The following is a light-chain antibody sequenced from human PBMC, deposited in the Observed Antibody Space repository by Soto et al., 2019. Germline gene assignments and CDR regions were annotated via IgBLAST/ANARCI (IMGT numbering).Light chain of an antibody. CDR1: TGAVTSGHY. Sequence: QAVVTQEPSLTVSPGGTVTLTCASSTGAVTSGHYPYWFQQKPGQAPRTLIYDTSNKHSWTPARFSGSLLGGKPALTLSGAQPEDEAEYFCLLSYGGARRVFGGGTRVTVL. CDR2: DTS. V-gene: IGLV7-46*01. CDR3: LLSYGGARRV. J-gene: IGLJ2*01.